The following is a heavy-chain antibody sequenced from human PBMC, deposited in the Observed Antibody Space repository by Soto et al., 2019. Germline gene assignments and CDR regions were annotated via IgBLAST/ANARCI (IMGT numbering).Heavy chain of an antibody. Sequence: SETLSLTCTVSGGSVSSGDYYWSWIRQPPGKGLEWIGSIYYSGSTYYNPSLKSRVTISVETSKNQFSLKLNSVTAADTAVYYCASRHSSPYFDYWGQGTLVTVSS. J-gene: IGHJ4*02. CDR1: GGSVSSGDYY. V-gene: IGHV4-30-4*01. D-gene: IGHD6-13*01. CDR2: IYYSGST. CDR3: ASRHSSPYFDY.